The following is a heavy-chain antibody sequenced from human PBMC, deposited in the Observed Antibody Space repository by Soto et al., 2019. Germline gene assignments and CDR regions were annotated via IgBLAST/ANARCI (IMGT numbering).Heavy chain of an antibody. V-gene: IGHV1-18*01. D-gene: IGHD4-17*01. CDR2: ISAYNGNT. Sequence: GASVKVSCKASGYTFTSYGISWVRQAPGQGLEWMGWISAYNGNTNYAQKLQGRVTMTTDTSTSTAYMELRSLRSDDTAVYYCAVFVVGGDYATLHYYYGMDVWGQGTTVTVSS. J-gene: IGHJ6*02. CDR3: AVFVVGGDYATLHYYYGMDV. CDR1: GYTFTSYG.